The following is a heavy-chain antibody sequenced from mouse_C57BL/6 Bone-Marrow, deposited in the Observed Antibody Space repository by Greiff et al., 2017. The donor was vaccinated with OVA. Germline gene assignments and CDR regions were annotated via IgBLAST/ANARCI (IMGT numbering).Heavy chain of an antibody. CDR2: ISYDGSN. V-gene: IGHV3-6*01. D-gene: IGHD1-1*01. J-gene: IGHJ3*01. CDR3: ARAGLLRSWFAY. Sequence: ESGPGLVKPSQSLSLTCSVTGYSITSGYYWNWIRQFPGNKLEWMGYISYDGSNNYNPSLKNRISITRDTSKNQFFLKLNSVTTEDTATYYCARAGLLRSWFAYWGQGTLVTVSA. CDR1: GYSITSGYY.